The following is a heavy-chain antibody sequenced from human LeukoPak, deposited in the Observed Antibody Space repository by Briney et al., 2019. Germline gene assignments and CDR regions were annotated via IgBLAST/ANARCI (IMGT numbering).Heavy chain of an antibody. Sequence: GGSLRLSCAASGFTFSDYYMSWIRQAPGKGLEWVSYISSSGSTIYYADSVKGRFTISRDNAKNSLYLQMNSLRAEDTAVYYCASQFYNYGSRNLGHWGQGTLVTVSS. V-gene: IGHV3-11*01. CDR3: ASQFYNYGSRNLGH. CDR1: GFTFSDYY. CDR2: ISSSGSTI. J-gene: IGHJ4*02. D-gene: IGHD5-18*01.